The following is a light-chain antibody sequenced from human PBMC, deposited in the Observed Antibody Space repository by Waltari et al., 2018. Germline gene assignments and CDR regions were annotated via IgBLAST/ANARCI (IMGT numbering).Light chain of an antibody. CDR3: QQHRTSPLT. J-gene: IGKJ4*01. CDR1: HSVNSY. Sequence: EIVLTQSPATLSLSPGERATLSCRASHSVNSYLAWYQQKPGQAPRLLIYAASNRATGIPARFSGSWSGTDFTLTISSLEPEDFAVYYCQQHRTSPLTFGGGTKVEIK. CDR2: AAS. V-gene: IGKV3-11*01.